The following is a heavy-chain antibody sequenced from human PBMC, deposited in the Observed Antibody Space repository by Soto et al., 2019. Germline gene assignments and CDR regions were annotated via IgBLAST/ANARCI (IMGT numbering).Heavy chain of an antibody. CDR2: IDPSDSYT. Sequence: PGESLKISCKGSGYSFTSYWITWVRQMPGKGLEWMGRIDPSDSYTNYSPSFQGHVTILADKSISTAYLQWSSLKASDTAMYYCARHEKWELLDGFDYWGQGTLVTVSS. J-gene: IGHJ4*02. D-gene: IGHD1-26*01. V-gene: IGHV5-10-1*01. CDR3: ARHEKWELLDGFDY. CDR1: GYSFTSYW.